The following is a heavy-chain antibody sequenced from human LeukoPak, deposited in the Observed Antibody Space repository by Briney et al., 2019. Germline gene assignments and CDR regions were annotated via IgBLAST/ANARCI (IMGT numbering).Heavy chain of an antibody. Sequence: SETLSLTCTVSGGSISSSSYYWGWIRQPPGKGLEWIGSIYYSGSTYYNPSLKSRVTISVDTSKNQFSLKLSSVTAADTAVYHCARMVVDLNFDYWGQGTLVTVSS. CDR1: GGSISSSSYY. D-gene: IGHD2-15*01. CDR2: IYYSGST. J-gene: IGHJ4*02. V-gene: IGHV4-39*01. CDR3: ARMVVDLNFDY.